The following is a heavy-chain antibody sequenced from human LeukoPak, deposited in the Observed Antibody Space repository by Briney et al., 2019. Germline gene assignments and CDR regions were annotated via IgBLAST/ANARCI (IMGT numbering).Heavy chain of an antibody. CDR1: GFTFSNYW. CDR2: INSDGTST. CDR3: AKPNRLYDFWSGYPDY. D-gene: IGHD3-3*01. Sequence: GGSLRLSCAASGFTFSNYWMHWVRHAPGKGLMWVSHINSDGTSTTYADSAKGRFTISRDNSKNTLYLQMNSLRAEDTAVYYCAKPNRLYDFWSGYPDYWGQGTLVTVSS. J-gene: IGHJ4*02. V-gene: IGHV3-74*01.